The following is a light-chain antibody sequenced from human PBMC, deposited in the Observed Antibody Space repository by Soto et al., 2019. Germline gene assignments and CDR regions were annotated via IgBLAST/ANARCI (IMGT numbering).Light chain of an antibody. V-gene: IGKV1-39*01. CDR1: QGISSY. CDR2: AAS. CDR3: QQSYSNLIT. Sequence: IQLTQSPSSLAASLGDRVTITCRASQGISSYLAWYQQKPGKAPKLLIYAASTLQSGVPSRFSGSGSGTDFTLTISSLQPEDFETYYCQQSYSNLITFGQGTRLEIK. J-gene: IGKJ5*01.